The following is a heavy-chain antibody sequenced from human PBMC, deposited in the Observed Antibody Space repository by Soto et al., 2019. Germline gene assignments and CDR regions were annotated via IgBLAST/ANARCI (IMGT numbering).Heavy chain of an antibody. D-gene: IGHD6-13*01. CDR2: IIPIFGTA. Sequence: QVQLVQSGAEVKKPGSSVKVSCMASGGTFSSYAISWVRQAPGQGLEWMGGIIPIFGTANYAQKFQGRVTIPADESTSTAYLELSSLRSEDTAVYYCARSSSSWYFMRYYYYCMDVWGQGTTVTVSS. CDR3: ARSSSSWYFMRYYYYCMDV. V-gene: IGHV1-69*01. CDR1: GGTFSSYA. J-gene: IGHJ6*02.